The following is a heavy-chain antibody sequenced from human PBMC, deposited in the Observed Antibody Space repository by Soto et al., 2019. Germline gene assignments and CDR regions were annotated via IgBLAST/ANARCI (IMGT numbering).Heavy chain of an antibody. V-gene: IGHV3-53*01. Sequence: GGSLILSCTSSGFTVSINYMSWVRQAPGKGLEWVSVIYSGGSTYYADSVKGRFTISRDNSKNTLYLQMNSLRAEDTAVYYCARDNPNHPNEFPGMDVWGQGTTVTVSS. CDR1: GFTVSINY. D-gene: IGHD1-1*01. CDR3: ARDNPNHPNEFPGMDV. J-gene: IGHJ6*02. CDR2: IYSGGST.